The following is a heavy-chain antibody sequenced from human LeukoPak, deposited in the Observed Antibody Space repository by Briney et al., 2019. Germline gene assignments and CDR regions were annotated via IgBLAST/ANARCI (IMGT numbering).Heavy chain of an antibody. CDR1: GYTFASYD. D-gene: IGHD5-24*01. CDR2: INPNSGGT. V-gene: IGHV1-2*02. J-gene: IGHJ6*03. Sequence: ASVKVSCKASGYTFASYDINWVRQAPGQGLEWMGWINPNSGGTNYAQKFQGRVTMTRDTSISTAYMELSRLRSDDTAVYYCASRSEMATIRYYYYYMDVWGKGTTVTVSS. CDR3: ASRSEMATIRYYYYYMDV.